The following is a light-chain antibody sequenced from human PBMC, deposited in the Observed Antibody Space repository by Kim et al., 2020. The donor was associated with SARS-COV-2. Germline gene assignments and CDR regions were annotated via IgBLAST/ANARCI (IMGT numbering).Light chain of an antibody. CDR1: QSVSND. CDR3: QQRANWYS. V-gene: IGKV3-11*01. CDR2: DAS. J-gene: IGKJ2*03. Sequence: LSLCQGERATLSCRASQSVSNDLAWYQQKPGQAPRLLIFDASNRATGIPARFSGSGSGTDFTLTISSLEPEDFAVYYCQQRANWYSFGQGTKLEI.